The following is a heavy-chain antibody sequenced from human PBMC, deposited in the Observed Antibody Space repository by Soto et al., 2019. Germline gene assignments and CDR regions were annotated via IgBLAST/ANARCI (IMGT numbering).Heavy chain of an antibody. CDR1: GGSVRSDIYY. D-gene: IGHD1-26*01. Sequence: QVQLQESGPGLVKPSETLSLTCSVSGGSVRSDIYYWSWIRQPPGRGLEWIGYVYNSGTTDYNPSLKGRVTISVDTSKNQFSPNLNSVTAADTAIYYCAALKRIVAGDYWGQGALVAVSS. J-gene: IGHJ4*02. V-gene: IGHV4-61*01. CDR3: AALKRIVAGDY. CDR2: VYNSGTT.